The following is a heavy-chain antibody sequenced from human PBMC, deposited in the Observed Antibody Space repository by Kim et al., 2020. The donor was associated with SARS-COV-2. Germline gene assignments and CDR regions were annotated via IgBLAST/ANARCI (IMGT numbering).Heavy chain of an antibody. CDR3: ARNRSFDAFDI. D-gene: IGHD3-10*01. CDR2: ISYDGSNK. CDR1: GFTFSSYA. Sequence: AGSLRLSCAASGFTFSSYAMHWVRQAPGKGLEWVAVISYDGSNKYYADSVKGRFTISRDNSMNTLYLQMNSLRTEDTAVYYCARNRSFDAFDIWGQGT. V-gene: IGHV3-30*04. J-gene: IGHJ3*02.